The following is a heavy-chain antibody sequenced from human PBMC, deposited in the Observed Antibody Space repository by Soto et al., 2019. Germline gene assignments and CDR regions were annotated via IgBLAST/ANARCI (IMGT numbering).Heavy chain of an antibody. V-gene: IGHV1-69*01. CDR2: IIPIFGTE. CDR3: ARLHVPFGVVTV. J-gene: IGHJ4*02. Sequence: HVHLVQSVTELQKPGSSVKVSCKASGGTFRNYAISWVRQAPGQGLEWMGGIIPIFGTENYAQKFQGRVTITADESTSTAYMELSSLRSEDTAVYYCARLHVPFGVVTVWGQGTLVTVSS. CDR1: GGTFRNYA. D-gene: IGHD3-3*01.